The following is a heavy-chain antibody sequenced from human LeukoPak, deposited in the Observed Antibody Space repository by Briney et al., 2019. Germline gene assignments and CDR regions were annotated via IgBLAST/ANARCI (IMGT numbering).Heavy chain of an antibody. V-gene: IGHV1-18*01. CDR2: ISAYNGNT. CDR3: ARVGGSGSYYIWNWFDP. D-gene: IGHD3-10*01. Sequence: ASVKVSCKVSGYTLTELSMHWVRQAPGQGLEWMGWISAYNGNTNYAQKLQGRVTMTTDTSTSTAYMELRSLRSDDTAVYYCARVGGSGSYYIWNWFDPWGQGTLVTVSS. CDR1: GYTLTELS. J-gene: IGHJ5*02.